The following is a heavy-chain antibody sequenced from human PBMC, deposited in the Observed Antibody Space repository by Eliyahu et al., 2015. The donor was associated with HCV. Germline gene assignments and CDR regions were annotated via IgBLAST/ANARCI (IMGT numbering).Heavy chain of an antibody. CDR2: IYPGDSDT. CDR1: GXXFXNYW. V-gene: IGHV5-51*01. D-gene: IGHD5-18*01. Sequence: EVQLVQSGAEVXKPGXSLTISCKGSGXXFXNYWIGWXRQMPGKGLEWMGIIYPGDSDTRYSPSFQGQVTISADKSISTAYLQWSSLKASDTAMYYCAKSHGYSYGYADYWGQGTLVTVSS. CDR3: AKSHGYSYGYADY. J-gene: IGHJ4*02.